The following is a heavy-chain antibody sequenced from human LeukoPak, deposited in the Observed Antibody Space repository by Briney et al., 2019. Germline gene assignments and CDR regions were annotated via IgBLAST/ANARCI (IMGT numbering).Heavy chain of an antibody. Sequence: GGSLRLSCAASGNYWMHWVRQAPGKGLEWVANIKQDGSEKYYVDSVKGRFTISRDNAKNSLYLQMNSLRAEDTAVYYCAREQYSSSWWDYWGQGTLVTVSS. CDR1: GNYW. CDR3: AREQYSSSWWDY. V-gene: IGHV3-7*01. J-gene: IGHJ4*02. D-gene: IGHD6-13*01. CDR2: IKQDGSEK.